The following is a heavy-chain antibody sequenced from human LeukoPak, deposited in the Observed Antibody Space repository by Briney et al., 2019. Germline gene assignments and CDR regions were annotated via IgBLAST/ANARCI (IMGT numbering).Heavy chain of an antibody. Sequence: QPGGSLRLSCAASGFTFSSYAMSWVRQAPGKGLEWVSTIGSSGRDTYYADSVKGRFTISRDNSKNTLYLQMNSLRAEDTAVYYCARTVRIIFDYWGQGTLVTVSS. D-gene: IGHD3-10*01. CDR1: GFTFSSYA. CDR3: ARTVRIIFDY. CDR2: IGSSGRDT. J-gene: IGHJ4*02. V-gene: IGHV3-23*01.